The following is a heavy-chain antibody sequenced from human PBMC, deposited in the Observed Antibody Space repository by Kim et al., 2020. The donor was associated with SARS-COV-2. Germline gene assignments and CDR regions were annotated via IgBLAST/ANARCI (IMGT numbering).Heavy chain of an antibody. CDR1: GGSFSGYY. CDR2: INHSGST. Sequence: SETLSLTCAVYGGSFSGYYWSWIRQPPGKGLEWIGEINHSGSTNYNPSLKSRVTISVDTSKNQFSLKLSSVTAADTAVYYCARFTAVSVGDDIVVVPAATYGMDVWGQGTTVTVSS. CDR3: ARFTAVSVGDDIVVVPAATYGMDV. V-gene: IGHV4-34*01. J-gene: IGHJ6*02. D-gene: IGHD2-2*01.